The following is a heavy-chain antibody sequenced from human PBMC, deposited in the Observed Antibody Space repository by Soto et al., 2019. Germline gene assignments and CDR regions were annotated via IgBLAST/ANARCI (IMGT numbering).Heavy chain of an antibody. CDR1: GFTFSDYD. CDR3: ARGRPRDGYDWEFDY. D-gene: IGHD5-12*01. CDR2: IGTAGDT. V-gene: IGHV3-13*01. J-gene: IGHJ4*02. Sequence: EVQLVESGGGLVQPGGSLRLSCAASGFTFSDYDMHWVRQVTGEGLEWVSTIGTAGDTYYPGSVKGRFTISRDNAKNSSYLQMNSLKAGDTAVYFCARGRPRDGYDWEFDYWGQGTLVTVSS.